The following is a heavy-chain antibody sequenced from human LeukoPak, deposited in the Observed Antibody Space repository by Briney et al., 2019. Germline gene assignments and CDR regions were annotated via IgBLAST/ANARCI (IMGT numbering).Heavy chain of an antibody. CDR2: IYYSGST. Sequence: SGTLSLTCAVSGGSISSTNWWSWFRQPPGKGLEWIGYIYYSGSTYYNPSLKSRVTISVDTSKNQFSLKLSSVTAADTAVYYCARGNYYDSSAFDIWGQGTMVTVSS. J-gene: IGHJ3*02. D-gene: IGHD3-22*01. CDR1: GGSISSTNW. CDR3: ARGNYYDSSAFDI. V-gene: IGHV4-4*02.